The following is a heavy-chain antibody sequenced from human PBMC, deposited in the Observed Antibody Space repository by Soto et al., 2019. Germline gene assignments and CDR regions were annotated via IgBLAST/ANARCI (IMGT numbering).Heavy chain of an antibody. CDR2: IKQDGSEK. D-gene: IGHD3-3*01. Sequence: GGSLRLSCAASGFTFSSYWMSWVRQAPGKGLEWVANIKQDGSEKYYVDSVKGRFTISRDNAKNSLYLQMNSLRAEDTAVYYCARWDMVRGGDRDFGVVIIGTDAFDIWGQGTMVTVSS. CDR1: GFTFSSYW. V-gene: IGHV3-7*01. CDR3: ARWDMVRGGDRDFGVVIIGTDAFDI. J-gene: IGHJ3*02.